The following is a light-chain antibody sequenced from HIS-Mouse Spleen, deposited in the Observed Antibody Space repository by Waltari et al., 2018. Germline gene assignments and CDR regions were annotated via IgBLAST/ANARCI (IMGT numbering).Light chain of an antibody. CDR2: DVS. CDR1: SSDVGGYNY. CDR3: SAYTSSSTVV. J-gene: IGLJ2*01. Sequence: QSALTQPASVSGSPGQSITIPCTGTSSDVGGYNYVSWYQQHPGKAPKLMIYDVSNRPSGVHNRVYGSESGNTASLTISGLQAEGEADYYCSAYTSSSTVVFGGGTKLTVL. V-gene: IGLV2-14*03.